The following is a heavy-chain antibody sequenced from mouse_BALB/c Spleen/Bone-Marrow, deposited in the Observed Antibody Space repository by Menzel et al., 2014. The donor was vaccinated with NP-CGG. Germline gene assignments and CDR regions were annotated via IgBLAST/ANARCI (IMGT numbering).Heavy chain of an antibody. J-gene: IGHJ1*01. D-gene: IGHD2-5*01. CDR1: GFTFTDYY. Sequence: EVKLQESGGGLVQPGGSLRLSCAISGFTFTDYYMSWVRQPPGKALEWLGFIRNKANGYTTEYSTSVKGRFTISRDNSRSILYLQMNTLRAEDSATYYCARDTTSNIYWYFDVWGAGTTVTVSS. CDR3: ARDTTSNIYWYFDV. CDR2: IRNKANGYTT. V-gene: IGHV7-3*02.